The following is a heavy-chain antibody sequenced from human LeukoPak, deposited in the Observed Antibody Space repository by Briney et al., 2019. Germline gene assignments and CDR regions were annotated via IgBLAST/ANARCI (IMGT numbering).Heavy chain of an antibody. Sequence: GGSLRLSCAASGFTFSSYWMSWVRQAPGQGLEWVVNIKQDGSEKYYVDSVKGRFTISRDNAKNSLYLQMNSLRAEDTAVYYCARDLGNWEKREWYFDLWGRGTLVTVSP. D-gene: IGHD1-1*01. CDR2: IKQDGSEK. V-gene: IGHV3-7*01. CDR1: GFTFSSYW. J-gene: IGHJ2*01. CDR3: ARDLGNWEKREWYFDL.